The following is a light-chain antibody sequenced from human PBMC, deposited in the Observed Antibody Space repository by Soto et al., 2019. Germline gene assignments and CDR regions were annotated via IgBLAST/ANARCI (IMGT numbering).Light chain of an antibody. V-gene: IGKV3-11*01. CDR2: DAS. Sequence: PGERATLSCRASQSVSSYLAWYQQKPGQAPRLLIYDASNRATGIPAMFSGSGSGTDFTLTISSLEPEDFAVYYCQQRETFGQGTRLEIK. CDR3: QQRET. J-gene: IGKJ5*01. CDR1: QSVSSY.